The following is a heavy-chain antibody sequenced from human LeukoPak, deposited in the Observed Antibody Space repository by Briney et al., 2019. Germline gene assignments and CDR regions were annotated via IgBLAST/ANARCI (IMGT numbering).Heavy chain of an antibody. J-gene: IGHJ5*02. V-gene: IGHV1-8*01. CDR1: GYTFTNYD. Sequence: ASVKVSCKASGYTFTNYDINWVRQATGQGLEWMGWMNPNSGNTAYAQKFQGRVSMTGDTSISTAYMELSSLRSEDTAVYYCARAGQMSGYYNLPNNWFDPWGQGTLVTVSS. CDR3: ARAGQMSGYYNLPNNWFDP. CDR2: MNPNSGNT. D-gene: IGHD3-9*01.